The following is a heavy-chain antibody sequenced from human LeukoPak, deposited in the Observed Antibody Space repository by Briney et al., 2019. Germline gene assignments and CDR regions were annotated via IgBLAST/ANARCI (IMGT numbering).Heavy chain of an antibody. V-gene: IGHV4-30-4*01. CDR1: GGSISSGAYY. Sequence: SETLSLTCTVSGGSISSGAYYWGWIRQPPGKGLEWIGYIYYSGSTYYNPSLKSRVTISVDTSKNQFSLRLSSVTAADTAVYYCAGSYPDYWGQGTLVTVSS. CDR2: IYYSGST. D-gene: IGHD1-26*01. J-gene: IGHJ4*02. CDR3: AGSYPDY.